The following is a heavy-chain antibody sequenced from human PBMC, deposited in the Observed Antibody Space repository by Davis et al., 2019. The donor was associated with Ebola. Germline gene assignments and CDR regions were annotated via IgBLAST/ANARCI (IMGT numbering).Heavy chain of an antibody. CDR2: ISYDGSRE. D-gene: IGHD2-2*01. Sequence: PGGSLRLSCAASGFIFSSYDMHWVRQAPGKGLEWLALISYDGSREYYADSVKGRFTISRDNSKNTLYLQMNNLRVEDTAVYYCMKQLTAAEGPDFDFWGQGTLITVSS. J-gene: IGHJ4*02. CDR3: MKQLTAAEGPDFDF. CDR1: GFIFSSYD. V-gene: IGHV3-30*18.